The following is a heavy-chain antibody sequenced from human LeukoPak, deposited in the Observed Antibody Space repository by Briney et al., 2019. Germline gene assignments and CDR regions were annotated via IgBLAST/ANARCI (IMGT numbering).Heavy chain of an antibody. Sequence: GGSLRLSCAASGFTFSSYWMSWVRQAPGKGLEWVANIKQDGSEKYYVDSVKGRFTISRDNAKNSLYLQMNSLRAEDTAVYYCAREGDCSSTSCYSYYFDYWGQGTLVTVSS. CDR3: AREGDCSSTSCYSYYFDY. D-gene: IGHD2-2*01. CDR1: GFTFSSYW. V-gene: IGHV3-7*01. CDR2: IKQDGSEK. J-gene: IGHJ4*02.